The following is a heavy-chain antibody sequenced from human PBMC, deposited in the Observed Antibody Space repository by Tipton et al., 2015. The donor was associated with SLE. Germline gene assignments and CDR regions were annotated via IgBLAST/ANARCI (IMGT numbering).Heavy chain of an antibody. Sequence: LRLSCTVSGGSISSDDYYWTWIRQHPGKGLEWIGHMSYSGSTNYNPSLKSRVTISVDTSKNQFSLNLRSVTAADTAMYYCARWFRGYDVWGQGTTVTVSS. V-gene: IGHV4-31*03. CDR2: MSYSGST. D-gene: IGHD3-10*01. J-gene: IGHJ6*02. CDR1: GGSISSDDYY. CDR3: ARWFRGYDV.